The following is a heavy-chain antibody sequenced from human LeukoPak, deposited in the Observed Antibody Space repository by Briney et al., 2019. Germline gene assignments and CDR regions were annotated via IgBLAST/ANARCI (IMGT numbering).Heavy chain of an antibody. CDR1: GGSISSSSYY. D-gene: IGHD6-19*01. CDR2: IYYSGST. V-gene: IGHV4-39*07. CDR3: ARVSGWYREIFDY. J-gene: IGHJ4*02. Sequence: SETLSLTCTVSGGSISSSSYYWGWIRQPPGKGLEWIGSIYYSGSTYYNPSLKSRVTISVDTSKSQFSLKLSSVTAADTAVYYCARVSGWYREIFDYWGQGTLVTVSS.